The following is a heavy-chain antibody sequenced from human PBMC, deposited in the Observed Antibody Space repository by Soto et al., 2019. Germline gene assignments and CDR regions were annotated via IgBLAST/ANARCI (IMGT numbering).Heavy chain of an antibody. CDR2: INHSGST. V-gene: IGHV4-34*01. CDR3: ATRLTGDAFDI. Sequence: SETLSLTCAVYGGSFSGYYWSWIRQPPGKGLEWIGEINHSGSTNYNPSLKSRVTISVDTSKNQFSRKLSSVTAADTAVYYCATRLTGDAFDIWGQGTMVTVSS. D-gene: IGHD7-27*01. CDR1: GGSFSGYY. J-gene: IGHJ3*02.